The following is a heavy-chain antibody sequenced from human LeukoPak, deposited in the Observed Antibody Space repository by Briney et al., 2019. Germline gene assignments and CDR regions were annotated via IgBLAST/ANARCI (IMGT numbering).Heavy chain of an antibody. CDR1: GFTFSSYS. V-gene: IGHV3-21*01. Sequence: GGSLRLSCAASGFTFSSYSMNWVRQAPGKGLEWVSSISSSSSYIYYADSVKGRFTISRDNAKNSLYLQMNSLRAEDTAVYYCARDPGMTSDSYYYYGMDVWGKGTTVTVSS. CDR2: ISSSSSYI. D-gene: IGHD1-1*01. J-gene: IGHJ6*04. CDR3: ARDPGMTSDSYYYYGMDV.